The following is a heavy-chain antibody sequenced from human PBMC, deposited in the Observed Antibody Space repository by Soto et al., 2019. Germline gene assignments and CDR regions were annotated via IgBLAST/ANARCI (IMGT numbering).Heavy chain of an antibody. CDR1: GGSISSSRSY. Sequence: SETLSLTCTVSGGSISSSRSYWVWIRQPPGKGLEWIGSIYSSGSSYYNPSLKSRVSISVDTSKNQFSLKLSSVTAADTAVYYCARRHNEFYWGSYFGHWGQGTLVTVSS. D-gene: IGHD3-16*01. V-gene: IGHV4-39*01. J-gene: IGHJ4*02. CDR2: IYSSGSS. CDR3: ARRHNEFYWGSYFGH.